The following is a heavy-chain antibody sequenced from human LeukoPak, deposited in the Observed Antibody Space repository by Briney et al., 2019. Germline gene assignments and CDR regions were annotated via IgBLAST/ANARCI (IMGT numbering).Heavy chain of an antibody. D-gene: IGHD6-13*01. J-gene: IGHJ4*02. CDR1: GFTFSSYA. CDR3: ARDLSSSWYYFDY. Sequence: GGSLRLSCAASGFTFSSYAMHWVRQAPGKGLEWVAVISYDGSNKYYADSVKGRFTISRDNSKNSLYLQMNSLRAEDTAVYYCARDLSSSWYYFDYWGQGTLVTVSS. V-gene: IGHV3-30-3*01. CDR2: ISYDGSNK.